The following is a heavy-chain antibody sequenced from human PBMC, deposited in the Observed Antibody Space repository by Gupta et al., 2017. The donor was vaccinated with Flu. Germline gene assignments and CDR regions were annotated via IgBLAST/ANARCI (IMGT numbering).Heavy chain of an antibody. CDR2: IYYSGST. V-gene: IGHV4-31*02. J-gene: IGHJ4*02. D-gene: IGHD1-7*01. CDR3: ARMASNWNYDY. Sequence: SWIRQHPGKGLEWIGYIYYSGSTYYNPSLKSRVTISVDTSKNQFSLKLSSVTAADTAVYYCARMASNWNYDYWGQGTLVTVSS.